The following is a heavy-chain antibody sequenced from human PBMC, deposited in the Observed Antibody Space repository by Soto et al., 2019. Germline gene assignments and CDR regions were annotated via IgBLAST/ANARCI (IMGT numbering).Heavy chain of an antibody. CDR2: ISGSGGST. Sequence: GGSLRLSCAASGFTFSSYAMSWVRQAPGKGLEWVSAISGSGGSTYYADSVKGRFTISRDNSKNTLYLQMNSLRAEDTAVYYCAKEGYYDFWSGSHNWFDPWGQGTLVTVSS. CDR1: GFTFSSYA. V-gene: IGHV3-23*01. D-gene: IGHD3-3*01. CDR3: AKEGYYDFWSGSHNWFDP. J-gene: IGHJ5*02.